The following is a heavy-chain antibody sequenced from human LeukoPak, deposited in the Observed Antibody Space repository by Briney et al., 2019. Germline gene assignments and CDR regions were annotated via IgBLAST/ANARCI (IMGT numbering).Heavy chain of an antibody. J-gene: IGHJ3*02. V-gene: IGHV3-48*01. CDR1: GFTFSSYS. Sequence: PGGSLRLSCAASGFTFSSYSMNWVRQAPGKGLEWVSYISSSSTIYYADSVKGRFTISRDNSKNTLYLQMNSLRAEDTAVYYCAKVHHYYDSSGYYGNAFDIWGQGTMVTVSS. CDR2: ISSSSTI. D-gene: IGHD3-22*01. CDR3: AKVHHYYDSSGYYGNAFDI.